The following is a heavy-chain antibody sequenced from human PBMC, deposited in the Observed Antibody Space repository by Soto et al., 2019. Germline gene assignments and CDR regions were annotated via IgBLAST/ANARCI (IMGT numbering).Heavy chain of an antibody. D-gene: IGHD2-2*01. CDR3: ARGGVQVPAGRGDYFYGMDV. Sequence: QVQLVQSGAEVKKPGSSVKVSCKTSGGTFSSYGISWVRQAPGQGLEWMGGIIPLFGTANYAQKFQGRVTITADKSTTTAYMELSSLKSEDTAVFYCARGGVQVPAGRGDYFYGMDVWGQGTAVTVSS. CDR2: IIPLFGTA. V-gene: IGHV1-69*06. J-gene: IGHJ6*02. CDR1: GGTFSSYG.